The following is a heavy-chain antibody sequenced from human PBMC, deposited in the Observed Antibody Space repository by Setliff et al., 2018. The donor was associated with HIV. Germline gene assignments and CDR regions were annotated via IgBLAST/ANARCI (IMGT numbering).Heavy chain of an antibody. CDR1: GFTFDDYA. J-gene: IGHJ4*02. D-gene: IGHD3-3*01. CDR3: ARGDGGLDY. V-gene: IGHV3-9*01. CDR2: ISWDSDSL. Sequence: SLKISCAASGFTFDDYAMHWVRQVPGKGLEWVSGISWDSDSLGYADSVRGRFTISRDNAKNSLFLEMNSLRADDTGFYYCARGDGGLDYWGQGALVTVSS.